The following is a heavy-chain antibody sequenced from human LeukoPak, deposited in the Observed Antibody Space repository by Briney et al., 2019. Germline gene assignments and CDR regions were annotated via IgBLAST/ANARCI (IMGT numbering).Heavy chain of an antibody. J-gene: IGHJ4*02. CDR1: SGSLSGYN. D-gene: IGHD4-17*01. Sequence: PETLSLTCAVYSGSLSGYNWSWIRQPPGKGLEWIGEINHSGSTNYNPSLKSRVTISVDTSKNQFSLNLSPVTAADTAVYYCARQHYGDHDYWGQGTLVTVSS. CDR2: INHSGST. CDR3: ARQHYGDHDY. V-gene: IGHV4-34*01.